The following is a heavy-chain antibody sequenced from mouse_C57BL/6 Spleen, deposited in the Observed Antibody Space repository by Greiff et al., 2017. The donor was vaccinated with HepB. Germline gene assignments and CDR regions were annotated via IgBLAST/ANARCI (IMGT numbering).Heavy chain of an antibody. J-gene: IGHJ2*01. CDR3: ARGWLLRDY. Sequence: QVQLKQPGAELVKPGASVKLSCKASGYTFTSYWMQWVKQRPGQGLEWIGEIDPSDSYTNYNQKFKGKATLTVDTSSSTAYMQRSSLTSEDSAVYYCARGWLLRDYWGQGTTLTVSS. D-gene: IGHD2-3*01. V-gene: IGHV1-50*01. CDR1: GYTFTSYW. CDR2: IDPSDSYT.